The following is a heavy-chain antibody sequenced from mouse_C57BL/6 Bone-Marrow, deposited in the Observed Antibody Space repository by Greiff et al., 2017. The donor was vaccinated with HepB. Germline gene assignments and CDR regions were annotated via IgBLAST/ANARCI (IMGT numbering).Heavy chain of an antibody. J-gene: IGHJ3*01. CDR2: IDPENGDT. CDR3: TAYSSYGFAY. Sequence: EVQLQESGAELVRPGASVKLSCTASGFNIKDDYMHWVKQRPEQGLEWIGWIDPENGDTEYASKFQGKATITADPSSNTAYLQLSSLTSEDTAVYYCTAYSSYGFAYWGQGTLVTVSA. CDR1: GFNIKDDY. D-gene: IGHD1-1*01. V-gene: IGHV14-4*01.